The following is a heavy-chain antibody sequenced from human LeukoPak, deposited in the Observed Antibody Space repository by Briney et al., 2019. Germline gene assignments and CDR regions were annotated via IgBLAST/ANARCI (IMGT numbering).Heavy chain of an antibody. V-gene: IGHV1-18*01. J-gene: IGHJ4*02. Sequence: ASVKVSCKASGYTFTSYGISWVRQAPGQGLEWMGWISAYNGNTNYAQKLQGRVTMTTDTSTSTAYMELRSLRSDDTAVYYCARAYYYDSSGGIGDYWGQGTLVIVSS. CDR2: ISAYNGNT. CDR3: ARAYYYDSSGGIGDY. CDR1: GYTFTSYG. D-gene: IGHD3-22*01.